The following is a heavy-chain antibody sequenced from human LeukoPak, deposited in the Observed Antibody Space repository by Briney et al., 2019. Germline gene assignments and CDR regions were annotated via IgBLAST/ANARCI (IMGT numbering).Heavy chain of an antibody. CDR1: EFSVGSNY. D-gene: IGHD1-7*01. J-gene: IGHJ4*02. Sequence: PGGSLRLSCAASEFSVGSNYMTWVRQAPGKGLEWVSYISSSGSTIYYADSVKGRFTISRDNAKNSLYLQMNSLRAEDTAVYYCARSSRELGGYAPWELMPPFDYWGQGTLVTVSS. V-gene: IGHV3-48*04. CDR2: ISSSGSTI. CDR3: ARSSRELGGYAPWELMPPFDY.